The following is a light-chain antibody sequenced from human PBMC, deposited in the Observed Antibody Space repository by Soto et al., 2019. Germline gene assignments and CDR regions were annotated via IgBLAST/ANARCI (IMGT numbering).Light chain of an antibody. CDR3: QVRTDWPPFKYT. V-gene: IGKV3-11*01. J-gene: IGKJ2*01. Sequence: EIVLTQSPASLSLSPGERATLSCRASQSVASFLAWYQQKPGRTPRLLIYDTSNRATGIPARFSGSGSATDFTLTISRLAPEDSAFYYWQVRTDWPPFKYTFGQGTQLEVK. CDR1: QSVASF. CDR2: DTS.